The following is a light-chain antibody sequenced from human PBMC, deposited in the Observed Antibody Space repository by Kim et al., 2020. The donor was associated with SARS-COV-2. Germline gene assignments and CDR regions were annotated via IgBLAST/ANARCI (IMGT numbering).Light chain of an antibody. CDR1: TGAVTSGLY. CDR3: LLFYTDIGV. Sequence: QAVVTQEPSLTVSPGGTVTLTCGSSTGAVTSGLYPYWFQQKPGQAPRTLIYHTSNKHSWTPARFSGSLLGGKAALTLSGAQPEDEADYYCLLFYTDIGVFGGGTQLTVL. J-gene: IGLJ3*02. V-gene: IGLV7-46*01. CDR2: HTS.